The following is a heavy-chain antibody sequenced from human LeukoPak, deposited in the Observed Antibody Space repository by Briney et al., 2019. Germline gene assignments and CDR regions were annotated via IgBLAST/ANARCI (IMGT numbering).Heavy chain of an antibody. V-gene: IGHV1-69*04. CDR1: GGSFSSYA. J-gene: IGHJ4*02. CDR2: IIPILGIA. Sequence: SVNVSCKASGGSFSSYAISWVRQAPGQGLEWMGRIIPILGIANYAQKFQGRVTITADKSTSTAYMELSSLRSEDTAVYYCARGLSHDFWSDYYNFDYWGQGTLVTVSP. D-gene: IGHD3-3*01. CDR3: ARGLSHDFWSDYYNFDY.